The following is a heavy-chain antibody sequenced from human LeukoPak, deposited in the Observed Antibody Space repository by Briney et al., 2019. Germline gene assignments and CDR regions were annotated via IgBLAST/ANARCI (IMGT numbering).Heavy chain of an antibody. CDR1: GFTLSSYW. D-gene: IGHD2-2*01. CDR2: INTDGSST. V-gene: IGHV3-74*03. CDR3: ARDRYCTTTRCSDY. J-gene: IGHJ4*02. Sequence: GGSLRLSCAASGFTLSSYWMHWVRQAPGKGLVWVSRINTDGSSTTYADSVKGRFTISRDNAKNTLYLEMNSLRAEDTAVYYCARDRYCTTTRCSDYWGQGTLVTVSS.